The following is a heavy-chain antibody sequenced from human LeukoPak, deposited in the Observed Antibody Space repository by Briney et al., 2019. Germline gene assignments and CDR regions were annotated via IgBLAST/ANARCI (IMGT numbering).Heavy chain of an antibody. J-gene: IGHJ5*02. Sequence: SETQSLTCAVSGGSISSGGYSWSWIRQPPGKGLEWIGYIYHSGSTYYNPSLKSRVTISVDRSKNQFSLRLTSVTAADTAVYYCAREGYYDSSGYNWFDPWGQGTLVTVSS. CDR3: AREGYYDSSGYNWFDP. V-gene: IGHV4-30-2*01. CDR2: IYHSGST. CDR1: GGSISSGGYS. D-gene: IGHD3-22*01.